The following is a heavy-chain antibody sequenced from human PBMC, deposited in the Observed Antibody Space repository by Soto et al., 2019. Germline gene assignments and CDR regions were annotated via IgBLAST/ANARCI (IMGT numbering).Heavy chain of an antibody. D-gene: IGHD3-9*01. CDR3: AKDIWILTGYKVIDY. J-gene: IGHJ4*02. V-gene: IGHV3-30*18. Sequence: GGSLRLSCAASGFTFSSYGMHWVRQAPGKGLEWVAFISRDGSNKYYADSVKGRFTISRDNSKNTMYQQMDSLRAEDTAVYYCAKDIWILTGYKVIDYWGQGTRVTVSS. CDR2: ISRDGSNK. CDR1: GFTFSSYG.